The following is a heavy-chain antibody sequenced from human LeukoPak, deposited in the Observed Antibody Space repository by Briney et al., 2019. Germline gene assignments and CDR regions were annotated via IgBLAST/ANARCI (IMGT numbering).Heavy chain of an antibody. J-gene: IGHJ4*02. CDR3: ARDMSRITYYYDSSGYYLDY. D-gene: IGHD3-22*01. Sequence: SETLSLTCTVSGGSISSYYWSWIRQPPGKGLEWIGYIYYSGSTNYNPSLKSRVTMSVDTSKNQFSLKLSSVTAADTAVYYCARDMSRITYYYDSSGYYLDYWGQGTLVTVSS. V-gene: IGHV4-59*12. CDR1: GGSISSYY. CDR2: IYYSGST.